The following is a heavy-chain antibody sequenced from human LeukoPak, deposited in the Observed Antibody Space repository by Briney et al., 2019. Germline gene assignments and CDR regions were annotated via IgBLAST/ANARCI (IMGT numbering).Heavy chain of an antibody. CDR1: GYTFTTYG. Sequence: ASVKVSCKASGYTFTTYGINWVRQGPGQGLEWMGWMNPNSGNTGYAQKFQGRVTMTRNTSISTAYMELSSLRSEDTAVYYCARGEGRYNWNYAYGYWGQGTLVTVSS. CDR3: ARGEGRYNWNYAYGY. V-gene: IGHV1-8*02. J-gene: IGHJ4*02. D-gene: IGHD1-7*01. CDR2: MNPNSGNT.